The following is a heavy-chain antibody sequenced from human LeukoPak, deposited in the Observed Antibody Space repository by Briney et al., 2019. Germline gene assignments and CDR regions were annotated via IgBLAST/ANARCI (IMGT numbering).Heavy chain of an antibody. Sequence: KPSETLSLTCAVYGGSFSGHYWSWIRQPPGKGLEWIGEINHSGSTNYNPSLKSRVTISVDTSKNQFSLKLSSVTAADTAVYYCASLAVAFQDYWGQGTLVTVSS. CDR3: ASLAVAFQDY. V-gene: IGHV4-34*01. CDR1: GGSFSGHY. D-gene: IGHD6-19*01. CDR2: INHSGST. J-gene: IGHJ4*02.